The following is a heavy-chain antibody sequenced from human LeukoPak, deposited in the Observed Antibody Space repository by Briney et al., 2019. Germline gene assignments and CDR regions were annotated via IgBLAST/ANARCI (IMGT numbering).Heavy chain of an antibody. D-gene: IGHD1-26*01. Sequence: GASVKVSCKASGYTFTGYYMHWVRQAPGQGLEWMGWINPNSGGTNYAQKFQGRVTMTRDTSISTAYMELSRLRSDDTAVYYCAREGLRAPFTHEWELLNYWGQGTLVTVSS. CDR1: GYTFTGYY. CDR3: AREGLRAPFTHEWELLNY. V-gene: IGHV1-2*02. J-gene: IGHJ4*02. CDR2: INPNSGGT.